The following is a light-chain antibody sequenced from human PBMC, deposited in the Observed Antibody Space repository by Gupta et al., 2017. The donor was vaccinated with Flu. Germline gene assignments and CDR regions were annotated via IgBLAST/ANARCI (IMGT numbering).Light chain of an antibody. CDR3: SSEAGSNTWV. CDR2: DVD. J-gene: IGLJ3*02. CDR1: SGDVGAYIY. Sequence: QSALTQPRSVSWSPGQSVTISCTGTSGDVGAYIYVAWYQQHTGKAPNLILYDVDKRPSGVPDGFFASKSGNTASPIICGLQAEDEADYHCSSEAGSNTWVFGGGTKLTGL. V-gene: IGLV2-11*01.